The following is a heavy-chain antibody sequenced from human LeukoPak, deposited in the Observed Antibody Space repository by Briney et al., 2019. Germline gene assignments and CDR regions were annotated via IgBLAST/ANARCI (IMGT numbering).Heavy chain of an antibody. CDR3: AKGYGWDASYYYYYMDV. CDR2: ITRDSIYT. V-gene: IGHV3-21*01. D-gene: IGHD2-8*02. CDR1: GFSFSNYN. J-gene: IGHJ6*03. Sequence: PGGSLRLSCAASGFSFSNYNMNWVRQTPGKGLEWVSSITRDSIYTFYADSVKGRFTISRDNSKNTLYLQMNSLRVEDTAVYYCAKGYGWDASYYYYYMDVWGKGTTVTISS.